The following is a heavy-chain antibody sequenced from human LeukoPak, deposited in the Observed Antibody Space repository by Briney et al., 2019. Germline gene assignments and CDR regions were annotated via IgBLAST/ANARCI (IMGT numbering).Heavy chain of an antibody. D-gene: IGHD6-13*01. CDR3: ARGPYSSSWSAWFDP. CDR2: ISSSGTSI. Sequence: GGSLRLSCAASGFTFSSHEMNWVRQAPGKGLEWVSYISSSGTSIYYADTVKGRFTISRDNAKNSLYLQMNSLRAEDTAFYYCARGPYSSSWSAWFDPWGQGTLVTVSS. J-gene: IGHJ5*02. CDR1: GFTFSSHE. V-gene: IGHV3-48*03.